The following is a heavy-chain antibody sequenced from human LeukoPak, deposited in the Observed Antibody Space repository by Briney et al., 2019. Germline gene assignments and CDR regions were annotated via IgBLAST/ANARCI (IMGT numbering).Heavy chain of an antibody. Sequence: GGSLRLSCATSGLAFSNFWMYWVRQAPGKGLEWVSYISSSSSTIYYADSVKGRFTISRDNAKNSLYLQMNSLRAEDTAVYYCARGGDYTGDYWGQGTLVTVSS. J-gene: IGHJ4*02. CDR1: GLAFSNFW. CDR2: ISSSSSTI. CDR3: ARGGDYTGDY. V-gene: IGHV3-48*01. D-gene: IGHD4-17*01.